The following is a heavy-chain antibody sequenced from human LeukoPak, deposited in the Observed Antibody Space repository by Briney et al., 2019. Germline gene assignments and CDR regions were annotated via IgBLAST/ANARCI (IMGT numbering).Heavy chain of an antibody. CDR2: LDGGGGDT. J-gene: IGHJ6*02. D-gene: IGHD3-10*01. V-gene: IGHV3-23*01. Sequence: GGSLRLSCAASGFTFSDYYMSWIRQAPGKGLEWVSALDGGGGDTYYADSVKGRFTISRDNPRSTLNLQMNSLRAEDTAVYYRAKYYYGSGNSYAMDVWGQGTTVTVSS. CDR3: AKYYYGSGNSYAMDV. CDR1: GFTFSDYY.